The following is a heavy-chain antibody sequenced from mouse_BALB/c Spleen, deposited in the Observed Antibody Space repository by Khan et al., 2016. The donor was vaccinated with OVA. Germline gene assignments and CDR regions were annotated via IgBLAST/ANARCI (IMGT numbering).Heavy chain of an antibody. CDR1: GYIFTSYW. D-gene: IGHD3-2*02. J-gene: IGHJ2*01. Sequence: QVQLKQSGAELVRPGASVKLSCKTSGYIFTSYWIHWIRQRSGQGLEWIARIYPGTNNTYYSERLKDKATLTADKSSSTAYMQLSSLKSEDSAVYFCAREEALYYFDYWGQGTTLTVSS. CDR2: IYPGTNNT. V-gene: IGHV1-76*01. CDR3: AREEALYYFDY.